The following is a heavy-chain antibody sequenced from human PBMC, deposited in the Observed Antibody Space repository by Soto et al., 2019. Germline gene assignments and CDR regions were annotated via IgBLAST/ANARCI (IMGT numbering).Heavy chain of an antibody. J-gene: IGHJ4*01. CDR2: INAGSGSA. Sequence: ASVKVSCKASGYSFTNSAIHWLRQAPGQRLEWMGWINAGSGSAKYSQKFQGRVTITRDTSASTAYMELSSLKSEDTAMYYCARDYSGSYLPFFDYWG. V-gene: IGHV1-3*01. CDR3: ARDYSGSYLPFFDY. CDR1: GYSFTNSA. D-gene: IGHD1-26*01.